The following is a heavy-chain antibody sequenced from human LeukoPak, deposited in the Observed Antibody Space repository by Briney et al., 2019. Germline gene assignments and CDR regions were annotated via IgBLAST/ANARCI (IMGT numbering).Heavy chain of an antibody. J-gene: IGHJ3*02. Sequence: GRSLRLSCAASGFTFGDYAMHWVRQPPGKGLEWVSGISWNSGSIGYADSVKGRFTISRDNAKNSLYLQMNSLRAEDMALYYCAKAGSSWTKGSDAFDIWGQGTMVTVSS. CDR1: GFTFGDYA. CDR3: AKAGSSWTKGSDAFDI. CDR2: ISWNSGSI. D-gene: IGHD6-13*01. V-gene: IGHV3-9*03.